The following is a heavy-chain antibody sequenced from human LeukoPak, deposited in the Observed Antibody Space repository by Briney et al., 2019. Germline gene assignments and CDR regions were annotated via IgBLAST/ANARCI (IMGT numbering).Heavy chain of an antibody. D-gene: IGHD4-17*01. V-gene: IGHV3-30*18. CDR2: ISYDGSNK. CDR3: AKDRYGDYGSSFGY. Sequence: GGSLRLSCAASGFTFSSYGMHWVRQAPGKGLEWVAVISYDGSNKYYADSVKGRFTISRDNSKNTLYLQMNSLRAEDTAVYYCAKDRYGDYGSSFGYWGQGTLVTVPS. CDR1: GFTFSSYG. J-gene: IGHJ4*02.